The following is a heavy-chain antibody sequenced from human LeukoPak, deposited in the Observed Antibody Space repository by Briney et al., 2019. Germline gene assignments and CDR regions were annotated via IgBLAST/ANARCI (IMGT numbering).Heavy chain of an antibody. V-gene: IGHV3-23*01. Sequence: GGSLRLSCAASGFTFSSYAMSWVRQAPGKGLEWVSAISGSGGSTYYADSVKGRFTISRDNSKNTLYLQMNSLRAEDTAVYYCATQQDDFWSGGLDYWGQGTLVTVSS. CDR1: GFTFSSYA. D-gene: IGHD3-3*01. CDR2: ISGSGGST. CDR3: ATQQDDFWSGGLDY. J-gene: IGHJ4*02.